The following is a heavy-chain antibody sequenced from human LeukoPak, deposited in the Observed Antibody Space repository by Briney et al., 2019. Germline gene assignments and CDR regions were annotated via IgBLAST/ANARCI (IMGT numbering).Heavy chain of an antibody. CDR2: ISYSGST. Sequence: RPSETLSLTCTVSGGSISSYYWSWIRQPPGKGLEWISCISYSGSTNYNPSLKSRVTISLDTSKNQFSLRLSSVTAADTAVYYCAREKDDYYYFDYWGQGTLVTVSP. J-gene: IGHJ4*02. CDR3: AREKDDYYYFDY. CDR1: GGSISSYY. V-gene: IGHV4-59*01. D-gene: IGHD4-11*01.